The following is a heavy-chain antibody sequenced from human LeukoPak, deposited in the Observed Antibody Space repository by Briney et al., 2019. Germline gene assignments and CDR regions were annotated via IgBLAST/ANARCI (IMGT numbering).Heavy chain of an antibody. Sequence: RSGGSLRLSCAASGFTFGSYGMTWVRQAPGKGLEWVSIISRTSESTFYADSVKGRFTISRDNAKNSLYLQMNGLRADDTATYYCARGATDTTRWFDPWGQGTLVTVSS. CDR3: ARGATDTTRWFDP. CDR2: ISRTSEST. V-gene: IGHV3-21*01. D-gene: IGHD1-7*01. J-gene: IGHJ5*02. CDR1: GFTFGSYG.